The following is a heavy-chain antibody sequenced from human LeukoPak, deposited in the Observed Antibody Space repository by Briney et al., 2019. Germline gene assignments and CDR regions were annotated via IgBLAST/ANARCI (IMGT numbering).Heavy chain of an antibody. CDR3: ASSSGWYPFDY. V-gene: IGHV4-59*01. D-gene: IGHD6-19*01. Sequence: SETLSLTCTVSGGSISSYYWSWIRQPPGKGLEWIGYIYYSGSTNYNPSLKSRVTISVDTSKNQFSLKPSSVTAADTAVYYCASSSGWYPFDYWGQGTLVTVSS. CDR2: IYYSGST. J-gene: IGHJ4*02. CDR1: GGSISSYY.